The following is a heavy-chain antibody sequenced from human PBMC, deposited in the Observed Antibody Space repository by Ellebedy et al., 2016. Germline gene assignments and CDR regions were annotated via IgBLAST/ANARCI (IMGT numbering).Heavy chain of an antibody. CDR3: AKDEYWGSWDS. Sequence: GGSLRLSXAASGFTFSRYGMHWVRQAPGKGLEWVAVISSDGRNKNYADSVKGRFTISRDNSENTLYLQMNSLRVEDTAVYYCAKDEYWGSWDSWGQGTLVTVSS. J-gene: IGHJ4*02. V-gene: IGHV3-30*18. CDR2: ISSDGRNK. CDR1: GFTFSRYG. D-gene: IGHD7-27*01.